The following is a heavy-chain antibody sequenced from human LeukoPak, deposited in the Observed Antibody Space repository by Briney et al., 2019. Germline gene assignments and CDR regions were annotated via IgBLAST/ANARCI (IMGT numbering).Heavy chain of an antibody. CDR1: GFTFNRYW. D-gene: IGHD2-15*01. CDR2: IKEDGNDL. V-gene: IGHV3-7*01. Sequence: PGGSLRLSCAASGFTFNRYWMSWVRQAPGKGLEWVANIKEDGNDLSYVDSVKGRFTISRDNAKNSLNLQMNSLRAEDTAVYYCAKKYCSGGSCYSDPIDYWGQGTLVTVSS. CDR3: AKKYCSGGSCYSDPIDY. J-gene: IGHJ4*02.